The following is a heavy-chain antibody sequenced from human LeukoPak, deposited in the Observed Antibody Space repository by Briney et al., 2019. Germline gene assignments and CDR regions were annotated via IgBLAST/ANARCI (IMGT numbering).Heavy chain of an antibody. CDR1: GGSISNYY. Sequence: PSEILSLTCTVSGGSISNYYWSWIRQPPGKGLEWIGYIYHSGSVNYNPSLKSRVTISVDTTNNQFSLKLNSVTAADTAVYYCARGGGFGSPPAYWGQGTLVTVSS. D-gene: IGHD3-10*01. J-gene: IGHJ4*02. CDR2: IYHSGSV. CDR3: ARGGGFGSPPAY. V-gene: IGHV4-59*01.